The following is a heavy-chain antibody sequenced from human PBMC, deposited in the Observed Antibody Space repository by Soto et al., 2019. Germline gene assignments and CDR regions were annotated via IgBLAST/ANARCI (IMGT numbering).Heavy chain of an antibody. Sequence: VQLQQWGAGLLRPSETLSLTCAVYGGSFSGYYWSWIRQPPGKGLEWIGEINHSGSTNYNPSLKSRVTISVDTSKNQFSLKLSSVTAADTAVYYCARGHGSSWYYWGQGTLVTVSS. CDR3: ARGHGSSWYY. V-gene: IGHV4-34*01. J-gene: IGHJ4*02. CDR1: GGSFSGYY. D-gene: IGHD6-13*01. CDR2: INHSGST.